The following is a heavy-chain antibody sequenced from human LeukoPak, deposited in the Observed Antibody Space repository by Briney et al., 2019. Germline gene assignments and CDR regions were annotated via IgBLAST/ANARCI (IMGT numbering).Heavy chain of an antibody. D-gene: IGHD6-19*01. CDR2: INSDGRST. CDR1: GFTFSNYW. Sequence: PGGSLRLSCAASGFTFSNYWMHWVRQAPGKGLVWVSRINSDGRSTNYADSVKGRFTISRDNAEKSLYLQMNSLRAEDTAVYYCARVLYSSSYYYYMDVWGKGTTVTVSS. J-gene: IGHJ6*03. CDR3: ARVLYSSSYYYYMDV. V-gene: IGHV3-74*01.